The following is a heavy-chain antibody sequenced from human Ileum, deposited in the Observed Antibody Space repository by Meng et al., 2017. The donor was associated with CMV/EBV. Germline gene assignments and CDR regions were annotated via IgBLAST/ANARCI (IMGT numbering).Heavy chain of an antibody. V-gene: IGHV3-11*01. J-gene: IGHJ5*02. D-gene: IGHD2-15*01. Sequence: FYMSWIRQDTGKGLEWVSYISSSGSTIYYADSVKGRFTISRDNAKNSLYLQMNSLRAEDTAVYYCAGVGRAYCSGGSCYPVGSFDTWGQGTLVTVSS. CDR2: ISSSGSTI. CDR3: AGVGRAYCSGGSCYPVGSFDT. CDR1: FY.